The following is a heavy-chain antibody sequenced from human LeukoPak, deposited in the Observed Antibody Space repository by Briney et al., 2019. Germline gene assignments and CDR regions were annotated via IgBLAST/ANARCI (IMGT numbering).Heavy chain of an antibody. CDR1: GFTFSSYG. V-gene: IGHV3-33*06. D-gene: IGHD3-10*02. CDR2: IWYDGSNK. CDR3: AKPYYVNDAFDI. J-gene: IGHJ3*02. Sequence: PGGSLRLSCAASGFTFSSYGMHWVRQAPGKGLEWVAVIWYDGSNKYYADSVKGRFTISRDNSKNTLYLQMNSLRAEDTAVYYCAKPYYVNDAFDIWGQGTMVTVSS.